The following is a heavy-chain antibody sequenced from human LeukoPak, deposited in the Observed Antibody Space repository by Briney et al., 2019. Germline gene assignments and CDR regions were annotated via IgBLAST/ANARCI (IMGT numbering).Heavy chain of an antibody. CDR1: GRSISSSSYY. V-gene: IGHV4-39*01. D-gene: IGHD4-23*01. CDR2: IYYSGST. J-gene: IGHJ4*02. CDR3: ARLRWYAFDY. Sequence: PSETLSLTCTVSGRSISSSSYYWGWIRQPPGKGLEWIGSIYYSGSTYYDPSLKSRVTISVDTSKNQFSLKLSSVTAADTAVYYCARLRWYAFDYWGQGTLVTVSS.